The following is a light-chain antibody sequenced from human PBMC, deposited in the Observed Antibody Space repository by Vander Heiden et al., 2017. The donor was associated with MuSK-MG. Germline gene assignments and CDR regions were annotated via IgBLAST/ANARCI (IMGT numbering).Light chain of an antibody. Sequence: DIRMTQSPSTLSASVGDRVTITCRASQRIDTWLAWYQQKPGRAPNLLIYRASTLQSGVPSRFSGSGSETEFTLTISSLQPDDFATYYCQQYRSRSPLTFGPGTKVITK. J-gene: IGKJ3*01. CDR3: QQYRSRSPLT. V-gene: IGKV1-5*03. CDR2: RAS. CDR1: QRIDTW.